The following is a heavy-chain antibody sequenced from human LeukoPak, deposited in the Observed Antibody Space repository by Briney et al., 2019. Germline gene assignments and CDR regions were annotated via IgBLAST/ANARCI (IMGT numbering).Heavy chain of an antibody. Sequence: SEALSLTCTVSGGSVSSGSYYWSWIRQPPGKGLEWIGYIYYSGSTNYNPSLKSRVTISVDTSKNQFSLKLSSVTAADTAVYYCATRDGYNYNWFDPWGQGTLVTVSS. J-gene: IGHJ5*02. CDR2: IYYSGST. D-gene: IGHD5-24*01. V-gene: IGHV4-61*01. CDR1: GGSVSSGSYY. CDR3: ATRDGYNYNWFDP.